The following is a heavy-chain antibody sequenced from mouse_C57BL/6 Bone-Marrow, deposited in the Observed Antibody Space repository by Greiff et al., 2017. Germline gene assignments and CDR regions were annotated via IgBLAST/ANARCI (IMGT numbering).Heavy chain of an antibody. CDR2: IDPSDSYT. J-gene: IGHJ1*03. CDR3: ARGPHGYVDV. V-gene: IGHV1-69*01. CDR1: GYTFTSYW. Sequence: QVQLQQPGAELVMPGASVKLSCKASGYTFTSYWMHWVKQRPGQGLEWIGEIDPSDSYTNYNQKFKGKSTLTVDKSSSTAYMQLSSLTSEDSAVYYCARGPHGYVDVWGTGTTVTVSA.